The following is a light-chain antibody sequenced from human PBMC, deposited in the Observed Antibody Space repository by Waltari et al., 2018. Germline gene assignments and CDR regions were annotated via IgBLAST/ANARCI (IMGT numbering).Light chain of an antibody. CDR1: QGIRND. Sequence: AIQMTQSPSPLSASAGARVTITCRASQGIRNDLGWYLQKPGKAPKLLIYAASNLQSGVPSRFSGSGSGTYFTLTISSLQPEDFATYYCLQDYNYPWTFGQGTRVEIK. V-gene: IGKV1-6*01. J-gene: IGKJ1*01. CDR3: LQDYNYPWT. CDR2: AAS.